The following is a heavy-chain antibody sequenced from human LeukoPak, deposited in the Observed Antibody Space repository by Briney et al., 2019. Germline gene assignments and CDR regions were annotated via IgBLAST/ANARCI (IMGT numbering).Heavy chain of an antibody. J-gene: IGHJ4*02. CDR1: VFTFSSYA. V-gene: IGHV3-23*01. Sequence: VGSLRLSCAASVFTFSSYAISWVRQAPGKGVEGVSAISGSVGSTYYADSVKGRCTISRDNSKSTLYMQMNSLRAEDTAVYYCAKDHDRSGYYWDEIDYWGQGTLVTVSS. D-gene: IGHD3-22*01. CDR2: ISGSVGST. CDR3: AKDHDRSGYYWDEIDY.